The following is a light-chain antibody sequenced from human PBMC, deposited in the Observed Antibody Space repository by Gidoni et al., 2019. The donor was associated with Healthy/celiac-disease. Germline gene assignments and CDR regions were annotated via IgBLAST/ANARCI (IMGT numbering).Light chain of an antibody. V-gene: IGLV3-19*01. CDR2: GKN. CDR3: NSRDSSGNHVV. Sequence: SSELTLDPAVSVAVGQTVRLTCHGDSLRSYYASWYQQKPGQAPVLVIYGKNNRPSGIPDRFSGSSSGNTASLTITGAQAEDEADYYCNSRDSSGNHVVFGGGTKLTVL. J-gene: IGLJ2*01. CDR1: SLRSYY.